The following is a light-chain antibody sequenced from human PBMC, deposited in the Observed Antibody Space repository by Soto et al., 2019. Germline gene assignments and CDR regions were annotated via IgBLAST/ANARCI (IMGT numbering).Light chain of an antibody. Sequence: EIVMTQSPATLSVSPGERATLSCRASQSVSSNLAWYQQKPGQAPRLLIYGASTRATGIPARFSGGGSGKAFTLPISSLQSEDFAVYYCQQYNNCPPWTFGQGTKVEIK. CDR1: QSVSSN. CDR2: GAS. J-gene: IGKJ1*01. V-gene: IGKV3-15*01. CDR3: QQYNNCPPWT.